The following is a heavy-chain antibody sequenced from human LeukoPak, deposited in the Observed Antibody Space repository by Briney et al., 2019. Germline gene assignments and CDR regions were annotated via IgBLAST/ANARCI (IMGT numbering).Heavy chain of an antibody. CDR1: GFTFSSYA. CDR3: ARGRGYCSSTSCSYYFDY. D-gene: IGHD2-2*01. Sequence: GGSLRLSCAASGFTFSSYAMHRVRQAPGKGLEWVAVISYDGSNKYYADSVKGRFTISRDNSKNTLYLQMNSLRTEDTAVYYCARGRGYCSSTSCSYYFDYWGQGTLVTVSS. V-gene: IGHV3-30*04. CDR2: ISYDGSNK. J-gene: IGHJ4*02.